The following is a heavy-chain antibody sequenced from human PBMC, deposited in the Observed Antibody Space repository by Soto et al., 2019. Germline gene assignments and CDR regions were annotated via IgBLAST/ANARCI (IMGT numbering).Heavy chain of an antibody. CDR2: IYSSEDT. CDR3: ASRYGGTLDY. CDR1: GGSVSSNDYS. Sequence: PSETLSLTCTVSGGSVSSNDYSWGWIRQSPGKGLEWIGTIYSSEDTHYNPSLLSRVTISVDTSKNQFSLKLSSVTAADTAVYYCASRYGGTLDYWGQGTLVTVSS. V-gene: IGHV4-39*01. D-gene: IGHD4-17*01. J-gene: IGHJ4*02.